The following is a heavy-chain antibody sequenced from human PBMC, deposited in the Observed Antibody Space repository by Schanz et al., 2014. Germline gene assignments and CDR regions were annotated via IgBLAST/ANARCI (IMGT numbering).Heavy chain of an antibody. D-gene: IGHD2-21*01. J-gene: IGHJ4*02. CDR3: AKGQLLSYYFDY. CDR1: GFTFSNYG. Sequence: VQLVESGGGVVQPGRSLRLSCAASGFTFSNYGMHWVRQAPGKGLEWVSSISSSGGDTYYADSVKGRFTISRDNSKNTLYLQMNSLRAEDTAVYYCAKGQLLSYYFDYWGQGTLVTVSS. V-gene: IGHV3-23*04. CDR2: ISSSGGDT.